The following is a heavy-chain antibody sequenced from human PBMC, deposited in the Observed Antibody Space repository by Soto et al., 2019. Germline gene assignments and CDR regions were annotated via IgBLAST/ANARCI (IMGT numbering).Heavy chain of an antibody. CDR3: AKMGYYDILTGSLNDAFDS. CDR1: GFTFSSYW. Sequence: PGGSLRLSCAASGFTFSSYWMSWVRQAPGKGLEWVANIKQGGSEKYYVDSVKGRFTISRDNAKNSLYLQMNSLRAEDTAVYYCAKMGYYDILTGSLNDAFDSWGQGTMVTVSS. V-gene: IGHV3-7*01. D-gene: IGHD3-9*01. CDR2: IKQGGSEK. J-gene: IGHJ3*02.